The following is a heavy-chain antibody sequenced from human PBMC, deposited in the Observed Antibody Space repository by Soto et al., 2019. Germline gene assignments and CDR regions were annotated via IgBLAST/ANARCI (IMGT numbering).Heavy chain of an antibody. CDR1: GFTFNGYS. D-gene: IGHD3-22*01. J-gene: IGHJ3*02. Sequence: PGGSLRLSCAASGFTFNGYSMNWVRQAPGKGLEWVSYISSSSGTIHYADSVKGRFTISRDNGKNSLYLQMNSLRDEDTAVYYCAHMIVVVNDAFDMWGQGTMVTVS. CDR3: AHMIVVVNDAFDM. CDR2: ISSSSGTI. V-gene: IGHV3-48*02.